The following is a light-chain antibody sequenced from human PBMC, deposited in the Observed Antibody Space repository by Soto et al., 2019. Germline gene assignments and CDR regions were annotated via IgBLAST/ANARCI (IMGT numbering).Light chain of an antibody. CDR1: SSDIGGYNY. V-gene: IGLV2-14*01. J-gene: IGLJ1*01. CDR2: DDS. Sequence: QSVLTQPASVSGSPGQSITISCTGTSSDIGGYNYVSWFQQRPGKAPKLMISDDSNRPSGVSNRFSGSKSGNTASLTISGLQAEDEADYYCSSYTSGSTFYVFGTGTKVTVL. CDR3: SSYTSGSTFYV.